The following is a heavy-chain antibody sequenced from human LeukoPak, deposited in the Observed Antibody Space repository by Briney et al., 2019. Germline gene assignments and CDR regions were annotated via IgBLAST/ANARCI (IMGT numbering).Heavy chain of an antibody. CDR3: ARAARIGSSGYYVQDVDY. V-gene: IGHV4-59*01. Sequence: SSETLSLTCTVSGGSISSYYWSWIRQPPGKGLEWIGYIYYSGSTNYNPSLKSRVTISVDTSKNQFSLKLSSVTAADTAVYYCARAARIGSSGYYVQDVDYWGQGTMVTVSS. J-gene: IGHJ4*02. D-gene: IGHD3-22*01. CDR1: GGSISSYY. CDR2: IYYSGST.